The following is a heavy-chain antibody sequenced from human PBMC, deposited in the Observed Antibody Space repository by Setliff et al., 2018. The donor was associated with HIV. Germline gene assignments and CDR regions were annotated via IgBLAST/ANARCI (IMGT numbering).Heavy chain of an antibody. V-gene: IGHV4-39*01. CDR1: GGSISSSNYY. CDR2: IYHSGST. D-gene: IGHD2-2*01. Sequence: SETLSLTCTVSGGSISSSNYYWGWIRQPPGKGLDWIGSIYHSGSTYYNPSLKSRVTISVDTSKNQFSLELSSVTAADTAIFYCARHSGGDQLLREFDYWGQGTLVTVSS. CDR3: ARHSGGDQLLREFDY. J-gene: IGHJ4*02.